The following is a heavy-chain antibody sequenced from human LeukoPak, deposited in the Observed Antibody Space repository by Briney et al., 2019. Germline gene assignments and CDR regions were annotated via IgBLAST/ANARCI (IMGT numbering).Heavy chain of an antibody. Sequence: GSVKVSCKASGYTFTGYYMHWVRQAPGQGLEWMGWINPNSGGTNYAQKFQGRVTMTRDTSISTAYMELSRLGSDDTAVYYCARSYDFWSGYYSFWGQGTLVTVSS. CDR1: GYTFTGYY. D-gene: IGHD3-3*01. J-gene: IGHJ4*02. CDR2: INPNSGGT. V-gene: IGHV1-2*02. CDR3: ARSYDFWSGYYSF.